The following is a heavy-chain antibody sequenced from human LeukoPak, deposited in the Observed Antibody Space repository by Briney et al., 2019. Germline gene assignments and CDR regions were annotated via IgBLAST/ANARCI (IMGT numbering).Heavy chain of an antibody. Sequence: GASVKVSCKVSGYTLTELSMHWVRQAPGKGLEWMGGFDPEDGETIYAQKFQGRVTMTTDTSTSTAYMELRSLRSDDTAVYYCARDWYYFDYWGQGTLVTVSS. V-gene: IGHV1-24*01. J-gene: IGHJ4*02. CDR3: ARDWYYFDY. CDR1: GYTLTELS. CDR2: FDPEDGET.